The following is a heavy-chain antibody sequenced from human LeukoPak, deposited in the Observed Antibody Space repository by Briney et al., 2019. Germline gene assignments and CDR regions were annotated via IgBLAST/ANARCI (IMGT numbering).Heavy chain of an antibody. CDR1: GGSFSGYY. D-gene: IGHD5-12*01. Sequence: PSETLSLTCAVYGGSFSGYYWSWIRQPPGKGLEWIGEINHSGSTNYNPSLKSRVTISVDTSKNRFSLKLSSVTAADTAVYYCARGPDIVATIPHYWGQGTLVTVSS. V-gene: IGHV4-34*01. CDR3: ARGPDIVATIPHY. CDR2: INHSGST. J-gene: IGHJ4*02.